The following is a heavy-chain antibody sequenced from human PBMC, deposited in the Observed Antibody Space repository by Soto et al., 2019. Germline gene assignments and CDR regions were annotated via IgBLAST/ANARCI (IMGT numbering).Heavy chain of an antibody. CDR3: ARHVGYCISTSCSAPDYYYYYYMDV. CDR2: IYYSGST. J-gene: IGHJ6*03. V-gene: IGHV4-59*08. D-gene: IGHD2-2*01. Sequence: WIRQPPGKGLEWIGYIYYSGSTNYNPSLKSLVTISVDTSKNQFSLKLSSLTAADTAVYYCARHVGYCISTSCSAPDYYYYYYMDVWGKGTTVTVSS.